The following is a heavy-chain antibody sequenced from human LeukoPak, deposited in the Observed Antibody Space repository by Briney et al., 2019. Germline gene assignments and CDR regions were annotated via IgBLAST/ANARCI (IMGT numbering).Heavy chain of an antibody. J-gene: IGHJ4*02. CDR3: ARQLGYSYGFAEDY. V-gene: IGHV5-51*01. CDR2: IYPGDSDT. D-gene: IGHD5-18*01. Sequence: GESLKISCKTSGYTFPTYWIGWVRQKPGKGLEWMGIIYPGDSDTRYSPSFQGQVTISADKSISTAYLQWSSLKASDTAMYYCARQLGYSYGFAEDYWGQGTLVTVSS. CDR1: GYTFPTYW.